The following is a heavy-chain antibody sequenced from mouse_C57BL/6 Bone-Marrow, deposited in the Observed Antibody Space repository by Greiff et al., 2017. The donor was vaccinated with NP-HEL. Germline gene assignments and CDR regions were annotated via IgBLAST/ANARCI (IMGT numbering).Heavy chain of an antibody. V-gene: IGHV5-4*01. CDR3: AREDGYYGSSSRYYAMDY. J-gene: IGHJ4*01. CDR2: ISDGGSYT. D-gene: IGHD1-1*01. Sequence: EVKLVESGGGLVKPGGSLKLSCAASGFTFSSYAMSWVRQTPEKRLEWVATISDGGSYTYYPDNVKGRFTISRDNAKNNLYLQMSHLKSEDTAMYYCAREDGYYGSSSRYYAMDYWGQGTSVTVSS. CDR1: GFTFSSYA.